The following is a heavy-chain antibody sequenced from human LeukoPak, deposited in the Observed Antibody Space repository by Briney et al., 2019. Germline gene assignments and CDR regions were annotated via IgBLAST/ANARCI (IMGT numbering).Heavy chain of an antibody. D-gene: IGHD3-22*01. CDR3: AKDSIYDSSGNDAFDI. Sequence: GGSLRLSCAASGFTVSSNYMSWVRQAPGKGLEWVSVIYSGGSTYYADSVKGRFTISRDNSKNTLYLQMNSLRAEDTAVYYCAKDSIYDSSGNDAFDIWGQGTMVTVSS. CDR1: GFTVSSNY. J-gene: IGHJ3*02. V-gene: IGHV3-53*01. CDR2: IYSGGST.